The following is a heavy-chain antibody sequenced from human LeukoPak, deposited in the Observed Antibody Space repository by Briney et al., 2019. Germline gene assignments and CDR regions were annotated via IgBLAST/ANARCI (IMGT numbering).Heavy chain of an antibody. V-gene: IGHV4-4*02. CDR3: ASRVGNNWYVYYFDY. CDR1: GLLVSNNQ. CDR2: IYRSGST. D-gene: IGHD1-1*01. J-gene: IGHJ4*02. Sequence: PGGSLRLSCEASGLLVSNNQMTWVRQPPGKGLEWIGEIYRSGSTNYNSSLKSRVTISVDKSKNQFSLKLNSVSAADTAVYYCASRVGNNWYVYYFDYWGQGTLVTVSS.